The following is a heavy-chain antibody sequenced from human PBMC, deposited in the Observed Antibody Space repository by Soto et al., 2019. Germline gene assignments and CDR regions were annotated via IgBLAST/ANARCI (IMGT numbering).Heavy chain of an antibody. V-gene: IGHV3-23*01. D-gene: IGHD2-15*01. CDR2: ISGSGGTT. J-gene: IGHJ4*02. CDR3: VRVLAAAD. CDR1: GFTFSTYS. Sequence: EVQLLESGGGLVQPGGSLRLSCAASGFTFSTYSMSWVRQAPGKGLEWVSAISGSGGTTYYADSVKGRFTISRDNSKNTLYLQMNSLRAEDTAVYYCVRVLAAADWGQGTLVTVSS.